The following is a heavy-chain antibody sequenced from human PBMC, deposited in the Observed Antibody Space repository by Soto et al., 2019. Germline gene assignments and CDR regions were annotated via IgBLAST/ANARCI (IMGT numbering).Heavy chain of an antibody. D-gene: IGHD1-7*01. CDR3: EGESGENWSYEAY. Sequence: SETLSLTCTVSGDTITSFSWNWIRQSAGKGLEWIGRISTTGNTHYNPSLESRVTMSLDTSKNQFSLKLTSVTAADTAVYYCEGESGENWSYEAYWGQGTLVTVS. CDR2: ISTTGNT. CDR1: GDTITSFS. V-gene: IGHV4-4*07. J-gene: IGHJ4*02.